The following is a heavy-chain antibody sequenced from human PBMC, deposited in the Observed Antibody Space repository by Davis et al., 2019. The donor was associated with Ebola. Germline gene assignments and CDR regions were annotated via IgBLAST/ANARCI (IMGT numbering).Heavy chain of an antibody. D-gene: IGHD2-15*01. CDR2: INPNGGDT. Sequence: ASVKVSCKASGYTFTDYYIHWVRQAPGQGLEWMGWINPNGGDTNFAQKLPGWVTMPRDTSISTAYMELSRLTSDDTAVYYCARVGCSDSDCYFDFWGQGTLVTVSS. CDR1: GYTFTDYY. V-gene: IGHV1-2*04. J-gene: IGHJ4*02. CDR3: ARVGCSDSDCYFDF.